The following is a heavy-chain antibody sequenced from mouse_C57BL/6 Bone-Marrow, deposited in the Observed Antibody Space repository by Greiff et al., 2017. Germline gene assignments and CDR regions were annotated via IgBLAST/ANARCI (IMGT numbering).Heavy chain of an antibody. V-gene: IGHV1-69*01. CDR2: IDPSDSYT. Sequence: QVHVKQPGAELVMPGASVKLSCKASGYTFTSYWMHWVKQRPGQGLEWIGEIDPSDSYTNYNQKFKGKSTLTVDKSSSTAYMQLSSLTSEDSAVYYCAREDTEVAFDYWGQGTTLTVSS. CDR3: AREDTEVAFDY. J-gene: IGHJ2*01. CDR1: GYTFTSYW. D-gene: IGHD1-1*01.